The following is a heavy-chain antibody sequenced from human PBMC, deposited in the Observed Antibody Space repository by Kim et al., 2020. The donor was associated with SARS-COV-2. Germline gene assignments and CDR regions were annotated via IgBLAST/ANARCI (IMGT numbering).Heavy chain of an antibody. Sequence: ASVKVSCKASGYTFTSYCLHWVRQAPGQSLEWMGWIDVANTNTHYSENFQGRVTISRDTSATTVYIELSSLRSEDTAVYYCARDGRSVDYYFDYWGQGTLLNVYS. CDR1: GYTFTSYC. J-gene: IGHJ4*02. V-gene: IGHV1-3*01. CDR2: IDVANTNT. CDR3: ARDGRSVDYYFDY.